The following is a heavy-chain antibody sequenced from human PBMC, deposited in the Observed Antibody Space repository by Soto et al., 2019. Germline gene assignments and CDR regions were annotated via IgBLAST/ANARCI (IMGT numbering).Heavy chain of an antibody. CDR1: GGTFSSYA. J-gene: IGHJ4*02. CDR2: IIPIFGTA. D-gene: IGHD2-15*01. V-gene: IGHV1-69*12. Sequence: QVQLVQSGAEVKKPGSSVKVSCRASGGTFSSYAISWVRQAPGQGLEWMGGIIPIFGTANYAQKFQGRVTITAXEXTXTXHMELSRSEDTAVYYCARESRYCSGGSCYFLPGIDYWGQGTLVTVSS. CDR3: ARESRYCSGGSCYFLPGIDY.